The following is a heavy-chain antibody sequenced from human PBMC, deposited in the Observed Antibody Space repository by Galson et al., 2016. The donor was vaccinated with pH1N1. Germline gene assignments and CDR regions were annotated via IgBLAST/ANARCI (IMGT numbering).Heavy chain of an antibody. J-gene: IGHJ2*01. CDR3: AREDYYDTDLSDWYFDL. CDR2: IIPIFNTA. V-gene: IGHV1-69*13. Sequence: SVKVSCKASGGTFGSYGINWVRQAPGQGLEWVGGIIPIFNTAKYAQNFQGRVTITADESTTTAYMELSSLRSEDTAVYFCAREDYYDTDLSDWYFDLWGRGTRLTVAS. CDR1: GGTFGSYG. D-gene: IGHD3-22*01.